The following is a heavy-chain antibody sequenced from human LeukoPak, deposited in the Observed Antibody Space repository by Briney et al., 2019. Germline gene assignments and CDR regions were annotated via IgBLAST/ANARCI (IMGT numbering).Heavy chain of an antibody. V-gene: IGHV4-34*01. CDR3: ARSTRGYSYGPFDY. CDR1: GGSFSGYY. CDR2: INHSGST. D-gene: IGHD5-18*01. Sequence: PSETLSLTCAVYGGSFSGYYWSWIRQPPGKGLEWIGEINHSGSTNYNPSLKSRVTMSVDTSKNQFSLKLSSVTAADTAVYYCARSTRGYSYGPFDYWGQGTLVTVSS. J-gene: IGHJ4*02.